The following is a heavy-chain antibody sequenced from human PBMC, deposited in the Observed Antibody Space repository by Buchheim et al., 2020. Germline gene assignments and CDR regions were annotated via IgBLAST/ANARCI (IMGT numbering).Heavy chain of an antibody. J-gene: IGHJ1*01. V-gene: IGHV1-69*08. D-gene: IGHD3-22*01. CDR3: ARDQDYYDSSGYWAAEYFQH. Sequence: QVQLVQSGAEVKKPGSSVKVSCKASGGTFSSYTISWVRQAPGQGLEWMGRIIPILGIANYAQKFQGSVTITADKSTSTAYMELSSLRSEDTAVYYCARDQDYYDSSGYWAAEYFQHWGQGTL. CDR1: GGTFSSYT. CDR2: IIPILGIA.